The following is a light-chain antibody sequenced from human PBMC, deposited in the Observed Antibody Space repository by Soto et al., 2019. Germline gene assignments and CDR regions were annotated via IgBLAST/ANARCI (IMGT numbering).Light chain of an antibody. Sequence: DIVMTQSPDSLAVSLGERATINCKASQSLLYSSNNRNYLAWYQQKSGHPPRLLIYWASTRESGVPDRFSGSGSGTDFTLTINSLQAEDVAVYFCQQYYTTPRTFGRGTKLEI. CDR3: QQYYTTPRT. J-gene: IGKJ2*01. CDR1: QSLLYSSNNRNY. V-gene: IGKV4-1*01. CDR2: WAS.